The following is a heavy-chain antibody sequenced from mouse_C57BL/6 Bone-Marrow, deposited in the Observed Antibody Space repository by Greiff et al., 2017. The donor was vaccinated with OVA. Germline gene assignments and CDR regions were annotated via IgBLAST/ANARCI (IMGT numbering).Heavy chain of an antibody. V-gene: IGHV1-59*01. Sequence: VQLQQPGAELVRPGTSVKLSCKASGYTFTSYWMHWVKQRPGQGLEWIGVIDPSDSYTNYNQKFKGKATLTVDTSSSTAYMQLSSLTSEDSAVYYCARLHWDYWGQGTTLTVSS. CDR1: GYTFTSYW. CDR2: IDPSDSYT. D-gene: IGHD4-1*01. CDR3: ARLHWDY. J-gene: IGHJ2*01.